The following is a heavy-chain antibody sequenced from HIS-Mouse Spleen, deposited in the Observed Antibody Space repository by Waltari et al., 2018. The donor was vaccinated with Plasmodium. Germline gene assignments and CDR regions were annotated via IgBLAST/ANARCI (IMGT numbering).Heavy chain of an antibody. V-gene: IGHV4-39*01. CDR3: ARRGGSYYYFDY. Sequence: QLQLQESGPGLVKPSETLSLTCTVSGGSLSSSSYYWGWIRQPPGKGLEWIGSIYYSGSTYYNPSLKSRVTISVDTSKNQFSLKLSSVTAADTAVYYCARRGGSYYYFDYWAREPWSPSPQ. J-gene: IGHJ4*02. CDR2: IYYSGST. CDR1: GGSLSSSSYY. D-gene: IGHD1-26*01.